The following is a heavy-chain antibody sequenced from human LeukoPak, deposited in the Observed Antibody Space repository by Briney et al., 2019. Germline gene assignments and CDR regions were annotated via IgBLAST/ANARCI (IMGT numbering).Heavy chain of an antibody. CDR3: AKGPDCSSTSCYTVGAFDI. Sequence: GGSLRLSCAASGFTFSSYAMSWVRQAPGKGLEWVSAISGSGGSTYYADSVKGRFTISRDNSKNTLYLQMNSLRAEDTAVYYCAKGPDCSSTSCYTVGAFDIWGQGTMATVSS. V-gene: IGHV3-23*01. J-gene: IGHJ3*02. D-gene: IGHD2-2*02. CDR2: ISGSGGST. CDR1: GFTFSSYA.